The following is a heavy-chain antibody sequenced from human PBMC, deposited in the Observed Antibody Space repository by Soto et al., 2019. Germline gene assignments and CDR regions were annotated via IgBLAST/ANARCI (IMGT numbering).Heavy chain of an antibody. CDR3: AVAMVREILIFESSGMHV. CDR2: IIPNFDTT. Sequence: QVHLVQSGAEVKKPGSSVKVSCKTSGGSFTNYAVSWVRQAPGQGLEWMGGIIPNFDTTNYAQKFQDRVTIIEDESTSTVYMELRSLRSNDTAVYYWAVAMVREILIFESSGMHVWGQGTTVIVSS. V-gene: IGHV1-69*01. D-gene: IGHD3-10*01. J-gene: IGHJ6*02. CDR1: GGSFTNYA.